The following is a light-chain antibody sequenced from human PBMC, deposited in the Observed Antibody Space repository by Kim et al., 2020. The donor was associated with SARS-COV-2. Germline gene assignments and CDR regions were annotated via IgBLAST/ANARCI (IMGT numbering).Light chain of an antibody. V-gene: IGKV3-20*01. J-gene: IGKJ2*01. Sequence: SLSPGERATLSCRASQSVNIDYLAWYQQKPGQAPRLLIYGASSRATGITDRFSGSGSGTDFTLTIARLEPEDFAVYYCQQYCGSRNFGQGTKLEI. CDR2: GAS. CDR3: QQYCGSRN. CDR1: QSVNIDY.